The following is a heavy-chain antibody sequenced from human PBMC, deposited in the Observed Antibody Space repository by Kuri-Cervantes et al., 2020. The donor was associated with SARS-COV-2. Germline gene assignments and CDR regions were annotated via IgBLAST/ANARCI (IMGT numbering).Heavy chain of an antibody. CDR3: ARGSNWGNVPLDY. J-gene: IGHJ4*02. V-gene: IGHV4-38-2*01. Sequence: SETLSLTCAVSGYSLSSGYYWGWIRQPPGKGLEWIGSIYHSGSTYYNPSLKSRVTISVDTSKNQFSLKLSSVTAADTAVYYCARGSNWGNVPLDYWGQGTLVTVSS. CDR1: GYSLSSGYY. CDR2: IYHSGST. D-gene: IGHD7-27*01.